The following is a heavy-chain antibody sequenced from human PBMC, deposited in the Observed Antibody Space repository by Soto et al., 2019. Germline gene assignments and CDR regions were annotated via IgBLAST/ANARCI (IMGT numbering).Heavy chain of an antibody. CDR2: NNTDNGNT. Sequence: QVQLVQSGAEVKQPGASVKVSCKASGYTFTTYGIGWVRQAPGQGLEWMGWNNTDNGNTHYAQNLQGRASMTTDTSTNTAYMELRGFTYDDTAVYYCARAPRNWGSLSWYFDLWGRGTLVPVSS. J-gene: IGHJ2*01. CDR1: GYTFTTYG. V-gene: IGHV1-18*01. D-gene: IGHD7-27*01. CDR3: ARAPRNWGSLSWYFDL.